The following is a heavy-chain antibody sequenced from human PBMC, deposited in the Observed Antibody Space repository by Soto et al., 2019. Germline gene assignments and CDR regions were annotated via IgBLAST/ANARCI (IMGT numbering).Heavy chain of an antibody. CDR1: DSTFTSYG. D-gene: IGHD1-26*01. V-gene: IGHV1-18*01. CDR2: ISTYNGNT. CDR3: ARDVIVGAAADY. J-gene: IGHJ4*02. Sequence: ASVKVSCKASDSTFTSYGISWVRQAPGQGLEWMGWISTYNGNTNYAQKLQGRVTMTTDTSTSTAYMELRSLRSDDTAVYYCARDVIVGAAADYWGQGTLVTVSS.